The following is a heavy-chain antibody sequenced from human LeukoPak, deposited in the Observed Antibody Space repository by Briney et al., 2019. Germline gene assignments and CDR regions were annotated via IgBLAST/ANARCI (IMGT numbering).Heavy chain of an antibody. D-gene: IGHD2-2*01. CDR2: TNHSGST. Sequence: PSETLSLTCAVYGGSFSGYYWSWIRQPPGKGLEWIGETNHSGSTNYNPSLKSRVTISVDTSKNQFSLKLSSVTAADTAVYYCARVLGYCSSTSCSLLGWFDPWGQGTLVTVSS. CDR1: GGSFSGYY. J-gene: IGHJ5*02. CDR3: ARVLGYCSSTSCSLLGWFDP. V-gene: IGHV4-34*01.